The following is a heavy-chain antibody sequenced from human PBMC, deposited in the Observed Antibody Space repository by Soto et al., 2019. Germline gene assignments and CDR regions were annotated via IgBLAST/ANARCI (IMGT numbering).Heavy chain of an antibody. V-gene: IGHV3-30*04. CDR3: ARDLSGSFSTDY. Sequence: GGSLRLSCAASGFTFSSYAMHWVRQAPGKGLEWVALIWYDGSNKYYADSEKGRFTISRDNSKNTLYLQMNSLRAEDTAIYYCARDLSGSFSTDYWGQGTLVTVSS. CDR1: GFTFSSYA. CDR2: IWYDGSNK. J-gene: IGHJ4*02. D-gene: IGHD1-26*01.